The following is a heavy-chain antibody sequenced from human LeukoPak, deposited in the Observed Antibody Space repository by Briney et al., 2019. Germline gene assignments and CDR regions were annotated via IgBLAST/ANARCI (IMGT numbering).Heavy chain of an antibody. CDR2: MNEDGSRT. CDR1: GFSIGSSW. Sequence: PGGSLRLSCAVSGFSIGSSWMSWDRQTPGKGREWVADMNEDGSRTYYVDSVKGRFTVSRDNAQNSVYLQMNSLRVEDTGVYYCARDPAWGAIDYWGQGTLVTVSS. D-gene: IGHD7-27*01. V-gene: IGHV3-7*01. J-gene: IGHJ4*02. CDR3: ARDPAWGAIDY.